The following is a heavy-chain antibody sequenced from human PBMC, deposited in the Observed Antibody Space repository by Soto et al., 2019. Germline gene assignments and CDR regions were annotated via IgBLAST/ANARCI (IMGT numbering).Heavy chain of an antibody. V-gene: IGHV3-30-3*01. CDR2: ISYDGSNK. J-gene: IGHJ4*02. CDR3: ARALAVAGNG. D-gene: IGHD6-19*01. CDR1: GFTFSSYA. Sequence: GGSLRLSCAASGFTFSSYAMHWVRQAPGKGLEWVAVISYDGSNKYYADSVKGRFTISRDNSKNTLYLQMNSLRAEDTAVYDCARALAVAGNGWGQGTLVTVSS.